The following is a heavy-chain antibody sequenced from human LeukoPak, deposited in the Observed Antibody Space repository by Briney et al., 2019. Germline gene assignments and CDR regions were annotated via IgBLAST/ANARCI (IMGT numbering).Heavy chain of an antibody. CDR1: GYSFTSYW. J-gene: IGHJ3*02. D-gene: IGHD2-2*01. Sequence: GESLKISCKGSGYSFTSYWIGWVRQMPGKGLEWMGIIYPGDSDTRYSPSFQGQVTISADKSISTAYLQWSSLKASDTAMYYCARGYCSSTSCIDAFGIWGQGTMVTVSS. V-gene: IGHV5-51*01. CDR3: ARGYCSSTSCIDAFGI. CDR2: IYPGDSDT.